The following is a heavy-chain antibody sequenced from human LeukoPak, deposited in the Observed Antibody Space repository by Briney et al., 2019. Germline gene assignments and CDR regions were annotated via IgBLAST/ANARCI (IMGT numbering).Heavy chain of an antibody. J-gene: IGHJ6*02. CDR3: ARLNIVVVPAANTSYYYYGMDV. Sequence: GASVKVSCKASGYTFTSYVISWVRQAPGQGLEWMGWISAYNGNTNYAQKLQGRVTMTTDTSTSTAYMELGSLRSDDTAVYYCARLNIVVVPAANTSYYYYGMDVWGQGTTVTVSS. CDR1: GYTFTSYV. D-gene: IGHD2-2*01. CDR2: ISAYNGNT. V-gene: IGHV1-18*01.